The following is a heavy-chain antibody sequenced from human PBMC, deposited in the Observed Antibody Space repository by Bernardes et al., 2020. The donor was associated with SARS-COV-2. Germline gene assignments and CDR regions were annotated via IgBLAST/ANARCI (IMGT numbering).Heavy chain of an antibody. V-gene: IGHV3-30*03. CDR2: IPYDGRNK. D-gene: IGHD3-10*01. Sequence: RRSLRPSCPAAGLTSSIYCTHWVRQPPSNGLEWVAVIPYDGRNKNYSGSVTGRPSPSTENSKSTMYLQTTSLRAADTAVYYCARRLAGGFGELLSAYYNTMDVWGQGTTVTVSS. CDR1: GLTSSIYC. CDR3: ARRLAGGFGELLSAYYNTMDV. J-gene: IGHJ6*02.